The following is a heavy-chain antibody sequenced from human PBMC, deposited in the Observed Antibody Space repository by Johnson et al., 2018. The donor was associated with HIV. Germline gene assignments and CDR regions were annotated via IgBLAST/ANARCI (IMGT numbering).Heavy chain of an antibody. J-gene: IGHJ3*02. Sequence: QVQLVESGGGVVQPGRSLRLSCAASGFSFSSYGMHWVRQAPGKGLEWVAFMRYDGSNKYYADSVKGRFSISRDNSKNTLYLQMNSLRAEDTAVYYCAKDKYSSSPDAFEIWGQGTLVTVSS. CDR1: GFSFSSYG. CDR2: MRYDGSNK. CDR3: AKDKYSSSPDAFEI. V-gene: IGHV3-30*02. D-gene: IGHD6-13*01.